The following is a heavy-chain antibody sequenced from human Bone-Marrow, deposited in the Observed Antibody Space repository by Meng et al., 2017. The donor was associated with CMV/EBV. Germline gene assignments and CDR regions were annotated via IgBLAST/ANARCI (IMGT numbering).Heavy chain of an antibody. CDR3: ARERDYYGSGSYSEYYFDY. CDR1: GFTFSSYG. J-gene: IGHJ4*02. Sequence: GESLKISCAASGFTFSSYGMHWVRQAPGKGLEWVAFIRYDGSNKYYADSVKGRFTISRDNSKNTLYLQMNSLRAEDTAVYYCARERDYYGSGSYSEYYFDYWGQGTLVTVSS. CDR2: IRYDGSNK. V-gene: IGHV3-30*02. D-gene: IGHD3-10*01.